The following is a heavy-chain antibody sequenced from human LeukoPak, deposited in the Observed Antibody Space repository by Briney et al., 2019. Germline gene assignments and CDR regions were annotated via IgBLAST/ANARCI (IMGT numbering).Heavy chain of an antibody. J-gene: IGHJ4*02. CDR1: GYTFTSYG. CDR3: ARDYYGSGSYGGYYFDY. V-gene: IGHV1-18*01. Sequence: ASVKVSFKASGYTFTSYGISWVRQAPGQGLEWMGWISAYNGNTNYAQKLQGRVTMTTDTSTSTAYMELRSLRSDDTAVYYCARDYYGSGSYGGYYFDYWGQGTLVTVSS. CDR2: ISAYNGNT. D-gene: IGHD3-10*01.